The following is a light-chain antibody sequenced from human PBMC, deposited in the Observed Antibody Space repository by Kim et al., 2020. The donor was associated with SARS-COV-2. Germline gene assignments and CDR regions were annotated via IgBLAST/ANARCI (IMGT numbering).Light chain of an antibody. CDR1: SGSVPTIYY. CDR3: VLYMGSGIWV. V-gene: IGLV8-61*01. CDR2: STN. Sequence: GGTVTLTGGLSSGSVPTIYYPCWYQQTPGPAPRTLIYSTNTRSSGVPDRFSGSILGNKAALTITGAQADDESDYYCVLYMGSGIWVFGGGTQLTVL. J-gene: IGLJ3*02.